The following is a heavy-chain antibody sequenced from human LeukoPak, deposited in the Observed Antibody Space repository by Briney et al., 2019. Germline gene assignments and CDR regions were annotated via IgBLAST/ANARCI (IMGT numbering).Heavy chain of an antibody. Sequence: PLSLPCPVSGGSISSGGYYWSWIRQHPGKGLEWIGYIYYSGSTYYNPSLKSRVTISVDTSKNQFSLKLSSVTAADTAVYYCARGPSDYYYGMDVWGKGTTVTVSS. CDR2: IYYSGST. CDR3: ARGPSDYYYGMDV. V-gene: IGHV4-31*03. CDR1: GGSISSGGYY. J-gene: IGHJ6*04.